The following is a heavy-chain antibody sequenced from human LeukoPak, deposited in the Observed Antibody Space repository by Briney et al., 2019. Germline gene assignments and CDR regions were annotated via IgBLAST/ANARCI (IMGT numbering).Heavy chain of an antibody. CDR1: GYTFTSFY. Sequence: ASVKVSCKASGYTFTSFYIHWVRQAPGQGLEWMGIINPSGGSTSYPQKFQGRVTMTRDTSTSTVYMELSSLRSEDTAVYYCAGEVAEGYKNVQLTLWGQGTLVIVSS. V-gene: IGHV1-46*01. CDR3: AGEVAEGYKNVQLTL. CDR2: INPSGGST. J-gene: IGHJ4*02. D-gene: IGHD5-24*01.